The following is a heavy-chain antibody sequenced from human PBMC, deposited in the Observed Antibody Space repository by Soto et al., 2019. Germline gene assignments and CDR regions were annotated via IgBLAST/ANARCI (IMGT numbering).Heavy chain of an antibody. CDR2: IYHSGGA. J-gene: IGHJ6*02. CDR3: ARDYYGAGSHYYYYGMEV. V-gene: IGHV4-31*03. Sequence: SETLSLTCTVSGDSITSGGYYWSWLRQQPGKGLEWIGYIYHSGGASYNPSPRGRAVISIDTSKNQFFLRMNAVTAADTATYYCARDYYGAGSHYYYYGMEVWGQGTTVTVSS. CDR1: GDSITSGGYY. D-gene: IGHD3-10*01.